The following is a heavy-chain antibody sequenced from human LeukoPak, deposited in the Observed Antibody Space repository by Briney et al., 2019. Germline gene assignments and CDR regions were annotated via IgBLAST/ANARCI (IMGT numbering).Heavy chain of an antibody. Sequence: GGSLRLSCAASGFTFSSYGIHWVRQAPGKGLEWVAFIRYDGNNKYYADSVKGRFTISRDNSKNTLYLQMNSLRPEDTAVYYCAKDLNYGGTYYYYMDVWGKGTTVTISS. V-gene: IGHV3-30*02. CDR1: GFTFSSYG. J-gene: IGHJ6*03. CDR3: AKDLNYGGTYYYYMDV. CDR2: IRYDGNNK. D-gene: IGHD1-26*01.